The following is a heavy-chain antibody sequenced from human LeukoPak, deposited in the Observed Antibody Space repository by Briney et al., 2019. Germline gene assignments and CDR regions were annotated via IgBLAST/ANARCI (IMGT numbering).Heavy chain of an antibody. CDR3: ARSRRTTLDY. CDR2: TYYSGST. V-gene: IGHV4-31*03. J-gene: IGHJ4*02. CDR1: GGSISSGGYY. D-gene: IGHD4-11*01. Sequence: PSETLSLTCTVSGGSISSGGYYWSWIRQHPGKGLEWIGYTYYSGSTYYNPSLKGRVTISVDTSKNQFSLKLSSVTAADTAVYYCARSRRTTLDYWGQGTLVTVSS.